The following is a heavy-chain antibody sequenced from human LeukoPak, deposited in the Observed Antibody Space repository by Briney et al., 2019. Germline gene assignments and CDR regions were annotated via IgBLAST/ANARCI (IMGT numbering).Heavy chain of an antibody. D-gene: IGHD3-10*01. V-gene: IGHV4-59*01. CDR1: GGSISSYY. CDR2: IYYSGST. CDR3: ARGGYYGSGNDFRFDP. J-gene: IGHJ5*02. Sequence: NPSETLSLTCTVSGGSISSYYWSWIRQPPGRGLERIGYIYYSGSTNYKPSLKSRVTISVDTSKNQFSLKLSSVTAADTAVYYCARGGYYGSGNDFRFDPWGQGTLVTVSS.